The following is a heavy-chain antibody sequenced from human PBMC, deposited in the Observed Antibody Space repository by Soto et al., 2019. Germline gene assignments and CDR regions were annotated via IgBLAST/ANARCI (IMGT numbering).Heavy chain of an antibody. V-gene: IGHV5-51*01. J-gene: IGHJ6*02. CDR1: GYSFTSYW. D-gene: IGHD3-22*01. CDR2: IYPGDSDT. Sequence: XESLKISWKCSGYSFTSYWIGLVLQMPGKGLEWMGIIYPGDSDTRYSPSFQGQVTISADKSISTAYLQWSSLKASDTAMYYCARHEGYYYDSSGEGMDVWGQGTTVTVSS. CDR3: ARHEGYYYDSSGEGMDV.